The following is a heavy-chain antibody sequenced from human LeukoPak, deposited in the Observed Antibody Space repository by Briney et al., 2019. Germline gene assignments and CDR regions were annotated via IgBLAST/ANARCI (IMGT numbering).Heavy chain of an antibody. J-gene: IGHJ6*02. CDR3: AKDPYSSSSRYYYYGMDV. CDR2: ISASGGIT. CDR1: GFTFTSYA. Sequence: GGSLRLSCEASGFTFTSYAMSWVRQAPGKGLEWVSSISASGGITYYADSVKGRFSISRDNSKNTLYLQMNSLRAEDTAIYYCAKDPYSSSSRYYYYGMDVWGQGTTVTVSS. D-gene: IGHD6-6*01. V-gene: IGHV3-23*01.